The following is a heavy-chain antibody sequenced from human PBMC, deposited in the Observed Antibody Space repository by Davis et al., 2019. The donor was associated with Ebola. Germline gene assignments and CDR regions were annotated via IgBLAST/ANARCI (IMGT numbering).Heavy chain of an antibody. CDR3: ARDGAPPYSYGYYYYYGMDV. D-gene: IGHD5-18*01. CDR2: IGTAGDT. V-gene: IGHV3-13*01. J-gene: IGHJ6*02. Sequence: ESLKTPCAAPGFTFSNYDMHWVRQATGKGLERVSAIGTAGDTYYPGSVKGRFTNSRENAKNSLYLQMDSLRAEDTAVYYCARDGAPPYSYGYYYYYGMDVWGQGTTVTVSS. CDR1: GFTFSNYD.